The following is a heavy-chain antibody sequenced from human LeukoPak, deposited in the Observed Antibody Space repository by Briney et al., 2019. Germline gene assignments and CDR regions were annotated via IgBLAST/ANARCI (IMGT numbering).Heavy chain of an antibody. CDR3: ARDRPDIVGVSRGFDY. J-gene: IGHJ4*02. V-gene: IGHV1-46*01. CDR2: INPSGGST. D-gene: IGHD1-26*01. Sequence: ASVKVSCKASGYTFTSYYMHWVRQAPGQGLEWMGIINPSGGSTNYAQKFQGRVTITTDESTSTAYMELSSLRSEDTAVYYCARDRPDIVGVSRGFDYWGQGTLVTVSS. CDR1: GYTFTSYY.